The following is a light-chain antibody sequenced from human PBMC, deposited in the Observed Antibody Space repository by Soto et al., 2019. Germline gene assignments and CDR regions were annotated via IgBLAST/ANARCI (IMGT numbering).Light chain of an antibody. CDR1: QSVSSN. CDR3: KKYNTWLLT. J-gene: IGKJ1*01. CDR2: GAS. V-gene: IGKV3-15*01. Sequence: EIVMTQSPGTLSVSPGERATLSCRASQSVSSNLAWYQQKPGQAPRLLIYGASTRATGIPARFSGSGSGTEFTLTMTSLQSEDFGFYYCKKYNTWLLTFGQGTKVELK.